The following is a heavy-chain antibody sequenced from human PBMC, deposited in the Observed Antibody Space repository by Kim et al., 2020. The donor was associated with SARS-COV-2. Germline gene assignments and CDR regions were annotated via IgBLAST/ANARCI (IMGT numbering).Heavy chain of an antibody. V-gene: IGHV1-3*01. CDR3: ARDLADYDFWSGYLSFHHIQKGMDV. CDR1: GYTFSSYA. J-gene: IGHJ6*02. D-gene: IGHD3-3*01. Sequence: AAVKVSCKSSGYTFSSYAMHWVRQAPGQGLEWMGWINAGNGNTKYSQKFQGRVTITRDTSASTAYMELSSLRSEDTAVYYCARDLADYDFWSGYLSFHHIQKGMDVWGQGTTVTVSS. CDR2: INAGNGNT.